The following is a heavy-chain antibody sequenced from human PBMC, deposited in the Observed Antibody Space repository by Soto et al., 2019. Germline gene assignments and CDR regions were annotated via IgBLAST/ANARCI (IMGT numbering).Heavy chain of an antibody. CDR1: GGSVSSCIYY. CDR2: IYYSGST. J-gene: IGHJ4*02. V-gene: IGHV4-61*01. CDR3: ARGVTAITDFYY. Sequence: PSETLSLTSTVSGGSVSSCIYYWSWIRQPPGKGLEWIGYIYYSGSTNYNPSLKSRVTISVDTSKNQFSLKLSSVTAADTAGYYSARGVTAITDFYYWGQGTLGTVSS. D-gene: IGHD5-18*01.